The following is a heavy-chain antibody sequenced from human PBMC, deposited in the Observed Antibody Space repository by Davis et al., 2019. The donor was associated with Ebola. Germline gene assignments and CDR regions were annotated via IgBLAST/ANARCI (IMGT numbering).Heavy chain of an antibody. CDR1: GGSISSSSYY. D-gene: IGHD3-10*01. CDR3: ARRVTMVRGVIIITSWFDP. CDR2: IYYSGST. V-gene: IGHV4-39*01. Sequence: MPGGSLRLSCTVSGGSISSSSYYWGWIRQPPGKGLEWIGSIYYSGSTYYNPSLKSRVTISVDTSKNQFSLKLSSVTAADTAVYYCARRVTMVRGVIIITSWFDPWGQGTLVTVSS. J-gene: IGHJ5*02.